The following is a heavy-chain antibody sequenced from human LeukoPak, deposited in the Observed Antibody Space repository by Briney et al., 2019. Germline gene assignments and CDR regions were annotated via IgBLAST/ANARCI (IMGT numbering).Heavy chain of an antibody. D-gene: IGHD1-1*01. V-gene: IGHV3-15*01. CDR1: GFTFSNAW. Sequence: GGSLRLSCAASGFTFSNAWMSWVRQAPGKGLEWVGRIKSKTDGGITDYAAPVKGRFTISRDDSKNTLYLQMNSLKTEDTAVYYCTRPTGVNLFSYWGQGTLVTVSS. CDR3: TRPTGVNLFSY. J-gene: IGHJ4*02. CDR2: IKSKTDGGIT.